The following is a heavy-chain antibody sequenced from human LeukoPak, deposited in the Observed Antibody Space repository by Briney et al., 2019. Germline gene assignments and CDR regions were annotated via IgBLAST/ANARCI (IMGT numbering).Heavy chain of an antibody. CDR2: ISGSGGST. CDR3: AKDRVTMVRGVTYEFDY. CDR1: GFTFSSYA. Sequence: GGSLRLSCAASGFTFSSYAMSWVRQAPGKGLEWVSAISGSGGSTYYADSVKGRFTISRDNSKNTLYLQMNSLRAEDTAVYYCAKDRVTMVRGVTYEFDYWGQGTLVTVSS. D-gene: IGHD3-10*01. J-gene: IGHJ4*02. V-gene: IGHV3-23*01.